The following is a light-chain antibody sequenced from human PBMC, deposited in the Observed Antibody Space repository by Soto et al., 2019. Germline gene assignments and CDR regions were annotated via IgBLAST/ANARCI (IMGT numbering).Light chain of an antibody. CDR1: EIIRNW. J-gene: IGKJ1*01. CDR2: KAS. Sequence: DIQMTRSPSTLSASVGDRVTITCRASEIIRNWLAWYQQKPGKAPKLLIYKASTLESGVPSRFSGSGSGTEFTLTISSLQPDDFATYYCQQYNSNSRTFGQGTKVEIK. CDR3: QQYNSNSRT. V-gene: IGKV1-5*03.